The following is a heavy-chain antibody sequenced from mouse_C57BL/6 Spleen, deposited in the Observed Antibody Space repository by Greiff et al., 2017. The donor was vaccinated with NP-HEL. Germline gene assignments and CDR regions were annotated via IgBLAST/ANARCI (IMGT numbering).Heavy chain of an antibody. CDR2: INPNNGGT. J-gene: IGHJ4*01. CDR3: ARFRSYDAMDY. V-gene: IGHV1-18*01. Sequence: EVQLKQSGPELVKPGASVKIPCKASGYTFTDYNMDWVKQSHGKSLEWIGDINPNNGGTIYNQKFKGKATLTVDKSSSTAYMELRSLTSEDTAVYYCARFRSYDAMDYWGQGTSVTVSS. CDR1: GYTFTDYN. D-gene: IGHD2-3*01.